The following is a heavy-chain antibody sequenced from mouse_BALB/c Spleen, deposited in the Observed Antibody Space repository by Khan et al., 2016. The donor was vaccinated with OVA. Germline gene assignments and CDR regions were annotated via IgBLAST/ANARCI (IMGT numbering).Heavy chain of an antibody. D-gene: IGHD2-10*01. Sequence: QVQLKQSGPGLVAPSQSLSITCTVSGFSFNGYGVNWVRQPLGKGLQWLGMIWGDGSTAYNSALKSRLSISKDKSKSQVFLKMNSLQTDDAAIYCGARTYYGNYREAMDYWGQGTTVTVSS. CDR2: IWGDGST. CDR1: GFSFNGYG. J-gene: IGHJ4*01. CDR3: ARTYYGNYREAMDY. V-gene: IGHV2-6-7*01.